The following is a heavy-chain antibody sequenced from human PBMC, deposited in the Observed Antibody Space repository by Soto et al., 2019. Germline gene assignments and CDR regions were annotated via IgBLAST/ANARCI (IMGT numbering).Heavy chain of an antibody. CDR1: GGSISSGGYS. CDR3: ARVTKADNEYCSSTSCYNGGTHWFDP. J-gene: IGHJ5*02. D-gene: IGHD2-2*02. Sequence: PSETLSLTCAVSGGSISSGGYSWSWIRQPPGKGLEWIGYFYHSGSTYYNPSLKSRVTISVDRSKNQFSLKLSSVTAADTAVYYCARVTKADNEYCSSTSCYNGGTHWFDPWGQGTLVTVS. V-gene: IGHV4-30-2*01. CDR2: FYHSGST.